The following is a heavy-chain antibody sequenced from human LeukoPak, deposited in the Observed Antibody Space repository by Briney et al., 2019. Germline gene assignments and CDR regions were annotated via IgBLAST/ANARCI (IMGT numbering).Heavy chain of an antibody. CDR1: GYTFTRYY. J-gene: IGHJ5*02. V-gene: IGHV1-46*01. Sequence: ASVKVSCKASGYTFTRYYMHWVRQAPGQGLEWMGIINPSGGSTSYAQKFQGRVTMTRDTSISTAYMELSRLRSDDTAVYYCARDLYSSSWHKTRNSLGWFDPWGQGTLVTVSS. D-gene: IGHD6-13*01. CDR3: ARDLYSSSWHKTRNSLGWFDP. CDR2: INPSGGST.